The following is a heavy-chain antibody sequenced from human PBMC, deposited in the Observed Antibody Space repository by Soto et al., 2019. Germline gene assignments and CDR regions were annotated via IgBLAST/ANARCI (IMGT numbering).Heavy chain of an antibody. J-gene: IGHJ4*02. V-gene: IGHV3-23*01. D-gene: IGHD5-18*01. Sequence: GRSLGLACAASGVSRSREVMSWVRQAPGKGLEWVSAISGSGGSTYYADSVKGRFTISRDNSKNTLYLQMNSLRAEDTAVYYCAKDRSPAMVIFDYWGQGT. CDR1: GVSRSREV. CDR2: ISGSGGST. CDR3: AKDRSPAMVIFDY.